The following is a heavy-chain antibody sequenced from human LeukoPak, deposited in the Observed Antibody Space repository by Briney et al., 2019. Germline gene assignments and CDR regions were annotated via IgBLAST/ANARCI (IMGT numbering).Heavy chain of an antibody. CDR3: ARGRITMIWPI. CDR1: GGSISSYY. D-gene: IGHD3-22*01. J-gene: IGHJ3*02. V-gene: IGHV4-59*01. CDR2: IYYSGST. Sequence: SETLSLTCTVSGGSISSYYWSWIRQPPGKGLEWIGYIYYSGSTNYNPSLKSRVTISVDTSKNQFSLKLSSATAADTAVYYCARGRITMIWPIWGQGTMVTVSS.